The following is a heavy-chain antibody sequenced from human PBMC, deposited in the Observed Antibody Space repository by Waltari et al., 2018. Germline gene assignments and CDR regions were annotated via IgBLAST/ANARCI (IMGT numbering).Heavy chain of an antibody. D-gene: IGHD3-10*01. J-gene: IGHJ4*02. V-gene: IGHV1-69*02. CDR1: GGTFSSYT. CDR3: ARAQPDYGSGSYLDY. CDR2: IIPILGIA. Sequence: QVQLVQSGAEVKKPGSSVKVSCKASGGTFSSYTISWVRQAPGQGLEWMGRIIPILGIANYAQKFQGRVTITADKSTSTAYMELSSLRSEDTAVHYCARAQPDYGSGSYLDYWGQGTLVTVSS.